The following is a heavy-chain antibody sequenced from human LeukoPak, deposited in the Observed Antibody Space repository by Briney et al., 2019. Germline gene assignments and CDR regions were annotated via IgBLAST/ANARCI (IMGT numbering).Heavy chain of an antibody. CDR2: IYTSGST. CDR3: ARDSMGAFDY. D-gene: IGHD1-26*01. J-gene: IGHJ4*02. V-gene: IGHV4-61*02. Sequence: PSETLSLTCTVSGGSISSSSYYWGWIRQPPGKGLEWIGRIYTSGSTNYNPSLKSRVTMSVDTSKNQFSLKLSSVTAADTAVYYCARDSMGAFDYWGQGTLVTVSS. CDR1: GGSISSSSYY.